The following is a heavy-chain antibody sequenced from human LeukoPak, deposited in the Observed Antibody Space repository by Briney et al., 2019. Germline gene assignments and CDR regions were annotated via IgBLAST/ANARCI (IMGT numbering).Heavy chain of an antibody. CDR1: GYRFANYW. V-gene: IGHV5-51*01. CDR2: IYPGDSDT. CDR3: ARHVGSSDVDF. D-gene: IGHD6-13*01. Sequence: PGESLKISCKGSGYRFANYWIGWVRQMPGKGLEWMGIIYPGDSDTRYSPSFHGQVTISADKSISTAYLQWSSLQASDTAMYYCARHVGSSDVDFWGQGTLVTVSS. J-gene: IGHJ4*02.